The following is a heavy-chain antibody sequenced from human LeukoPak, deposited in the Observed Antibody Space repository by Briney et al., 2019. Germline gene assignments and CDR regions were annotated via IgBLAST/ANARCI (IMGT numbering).Heavy chain of an antibody. V-gene: IGHV4-39*07. CDR1: GGSISSSSYY. J-gene: IGHJ5*02. CDR3: AKIVGAPNWFDP. CDR2: IYYSGST. D-gene: IGHD1-26*01. Sequence: PSGTLSLTCTVSGGSISSSSYYWGWIRQPPGKGLERIGSIYYSGSTYYNPSLKSRVTISVDTSKNQFSLNLSSVTAADTAVYYCAKIVGAPNWFDPWGQGTLVSVSS.